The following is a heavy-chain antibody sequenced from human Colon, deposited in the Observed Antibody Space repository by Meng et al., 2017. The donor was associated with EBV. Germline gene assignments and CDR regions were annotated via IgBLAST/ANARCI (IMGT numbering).Heavy chain of an antibody. CDR3: ARGPYCGGDCYWFDP. Sequence: QLLLQESGAGLVPPSQSLSLTSAVSGDSISRGDSSWSWIRQPPGQGLEWIGYIYHGGTTYNTSLKSRVTISVDNSKNQFSLRLTSVTAADTAVYYCARGPYCGGDCYWFDPWGQGTLVTVSS. D-gene: IGHD2-21*02. V-gene: IGHV4-30-2*01. J-gene: IGHJ5*02. CDR1: GDSISRGDSS. CDR2: IYHGGTT.